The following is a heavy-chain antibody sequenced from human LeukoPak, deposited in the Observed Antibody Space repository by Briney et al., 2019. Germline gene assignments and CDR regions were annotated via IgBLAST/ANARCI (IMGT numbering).Heavy chain of an antibody. CDR3: ANLWYYDSSGSENDAFDI. J-gene: IGHJ3*02. D-gene: IGHD3-22*01. V-gene: IGHV3-23*01. CDR1: GYTFSSDA. Sequence: GGSLRLSCVASGYTFSSDAMCWVRAAPGKGLEWVSAISGSGGRTYYAETARGGVTISTDTSTSTLYLQMNRLRAEYTAEYYCANLWYYDSSGSENDAFDIWGQGTMVTVSS. CDR2: ISGSGGRT.